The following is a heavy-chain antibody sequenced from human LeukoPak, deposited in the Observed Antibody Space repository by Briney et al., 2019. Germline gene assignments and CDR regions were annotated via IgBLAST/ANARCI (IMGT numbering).Heavy chain of an antibody. V-gene: IGHV1-69*13. CDR3: ARTGDYGDPTYYYYGMDV. J-gene: IGHJ6*02. CDR1: GGTFSSYA. Sequence: SVKVSCKASGGTFSSYAISWVRQAPGQGREWMGGIIPIFGTANYAQKFQGRVTITADESTSTAYMELSSLRSEDTAVYYCARTGDYGDPTYYYYGMDVWGQGTTVTVSS. CDR2: IIPIFGTA. D-gene: IGHD4-17*01.